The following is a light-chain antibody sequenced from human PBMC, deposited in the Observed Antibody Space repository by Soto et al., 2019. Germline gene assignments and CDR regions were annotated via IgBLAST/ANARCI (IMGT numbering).Light chain of an antibody. CDR3: QQYNNWPPVT. CDR2: GAS. Sequence: EIVMTQSPATLSVSPGERATLSCRASQSVSGNLAWYQQKPGQAPRLLIYGASTRATGIPARFSGSGSGTEFTLTISGLQSEDFSVYYCQQYNNWPPVTFGGGTKVEIK. CDR1: QSVSGN. V-gene: IGKV3-15*01. J-gene: IGKJ4*01.